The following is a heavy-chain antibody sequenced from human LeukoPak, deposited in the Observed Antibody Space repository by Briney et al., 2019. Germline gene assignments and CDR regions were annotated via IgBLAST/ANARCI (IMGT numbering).Heavy chain of an antibody. J-gene: IGHJ4*02. CDR3: ARVWYYYDSSGYYFFDY. Sequence: PGGSLRLPCAASGFTFSSYSMNWVRQAPGKGLEWVSSISSSSSYIYYADSVKGRFTISRDNAKNSLYLQMNSLRAEDTAVYYCARVWYYYDSSGYYFFDYWGQGTLVTVSS. D-gene: IGHD3-22*01. CDR2: ISSSSSYI. CDR1: GFTFSSYS. V-gene: IGHV3-21*01.